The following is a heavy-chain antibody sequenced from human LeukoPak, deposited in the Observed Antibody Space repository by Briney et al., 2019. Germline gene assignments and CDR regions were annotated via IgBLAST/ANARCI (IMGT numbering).Heavy chain of an antibody. CDR1: GGSISSDVYY. CDR2: IYYSGIT. D-gene: IGHD2-15*01. Sequence: SETLSLTCTVSGGSISSDVYYWSWIRQDPGKGLEWIGYIYYSGITYYNPSLKSRVTISVDTSRNQFSLRVTSVTAADTAVYYCARDGDACSGGNCYSDWGQGTLVTVSS. CDR3: ARDGDACSGGNCYSD. J-gene: IGHJ4*02. V-gene: IGHV4-31*03.